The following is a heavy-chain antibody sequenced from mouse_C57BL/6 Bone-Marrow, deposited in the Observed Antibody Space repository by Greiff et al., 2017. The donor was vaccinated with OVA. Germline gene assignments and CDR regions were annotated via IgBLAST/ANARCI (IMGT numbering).Heavy chain of an antibody. D-gene: IGHD2-5*01. CDR3: ARMDSNYALDY. Sequence: EVKLMESGGGLVQPGGSLKLSCAASGFTFSDYGMAWVRQAPRKGPEGVAFISNLAYSIYYADTVTGRFTISRENAKNTLYLEMSSLRSEDTAMYYCARMDSNYALDYWGQGTTLTVSS. CDR2: ISNLAYSI. J-gene: IGHJ2*01. CDR1: GFTFSDYG. V-gene: IGHV5-15*01.